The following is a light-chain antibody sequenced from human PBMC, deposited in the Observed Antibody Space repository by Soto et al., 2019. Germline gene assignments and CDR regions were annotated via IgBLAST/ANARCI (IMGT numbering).Light chain of an antibody. CDR1: KLGDKY. CDR3: QAWDTSTAV. V-gene: IGLV3-1*01. J-gene: IGLJ1*01. CDR2: QGY. Sequence: SYELTQPPSVSVSPGQTASITCSGDKLGDKYACWYQQKPGQSPVLVIYQGYKRPSGIPERFSGSNSGNTATLTISGTQATDEADYYCQAWDTSTAVFGTGTKVTVL.